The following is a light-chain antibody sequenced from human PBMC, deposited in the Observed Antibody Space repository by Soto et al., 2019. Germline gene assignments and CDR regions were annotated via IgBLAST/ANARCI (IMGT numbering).Light chain of an antibody. Sequence: DIHMTQSACAVSASVGDRVTMTFQASQDISNYLNWYQQKPGKAPKLLIYDASNLEAGVPSRFRGSGSGTDFTFTISRLQPEDIATYYCQQYENLPTLGQGTRLEIK. CDR1: QDISNY. CDR2: DAS. CDR3: QQYENLPT. J-gene: IGKJ5*01. V-gene: IGKV1-33*01.